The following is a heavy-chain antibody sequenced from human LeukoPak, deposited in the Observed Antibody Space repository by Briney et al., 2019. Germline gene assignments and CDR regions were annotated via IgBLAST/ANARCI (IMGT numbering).Heavy chain of an antibody. J-gene: IGHJ4*02. CDR3: ASGTPAARRFDY. D-gene: IGHD6-6*01. V-gene: IGHV4-39*07. Sequence: SETLSLTCTVSGGSISSSSYYWGWLRQPPGKGLEWIGSIYYSGSTYYNPSLKSRVTISVDTSKNQFSLKLSSVTAADTAVYYCASGTPAARRFDYWGQGTLVTVSS. CDR1: GGSISSSSYY. CDR2: IYYSGST.